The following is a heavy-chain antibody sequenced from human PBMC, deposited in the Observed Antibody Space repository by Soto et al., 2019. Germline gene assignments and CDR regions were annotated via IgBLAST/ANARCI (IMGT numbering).Heavy chain of an antibody. J-gene: IGHJ3*01. CDR1: GASISSYY. CDR3: AKTRGYSYGLNACDL. V-gene: IGHV4-59*01. D-gene: IGHD5-18*01. CDR2: IYYTGAT. Sequence: TSETLSLTCTVSGASISSYYWTWIRQPPGKELEWIGYIYYTGATNYNPSLKSRVTMSLDTSRNQFSLKLTSVTAADTAVYYCAKTRGYSYGLNACDLWGQGTMVTVSS.